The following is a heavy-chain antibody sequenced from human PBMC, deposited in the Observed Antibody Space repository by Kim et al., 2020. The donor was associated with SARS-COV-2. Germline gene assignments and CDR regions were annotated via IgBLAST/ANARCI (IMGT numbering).Heavy chain of an antibody. Sequence: GGSLRLSCAASGFTFSSYWMTWVRQAPGKGLEWVANIKHDGNQKYSVDAVKGQFTISRDNAKNSLYLQMNSLSAEDTAEYYCARDGDLYSSGKDAFDIWGQGTMVTVSS. D-gene: IGHD6-19*01. CDR3: ARDGDLYSSGKDAFDI. CDR1: GFTFSSYW. V-gene: IGHV3-7*01. CDR2: IKHDGNQK. J-gene: IGHJ3*02.